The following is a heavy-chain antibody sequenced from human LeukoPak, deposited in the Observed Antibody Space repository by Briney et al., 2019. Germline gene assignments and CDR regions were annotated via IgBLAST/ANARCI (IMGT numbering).Heavy chain of an antibody. CDR2: IYYSGST. V-gene: IGHV4-59*08. J-gene: IGHJ3*02. CDR3: ARRLPLNDYGPGAFDI. CDR1: GGSISSYY. Sequence: PSETLSLTCTVSGGSISSYYWSWIRQPPGKGLEWIGYIYYSGSTNYNPSLKSRVTISVDTSKNQFSLKLSSVTAADTAVYYCARRLPLNDYGPGAFDIWGQGTMVTASS. D-gene: IGHD4-17*01.